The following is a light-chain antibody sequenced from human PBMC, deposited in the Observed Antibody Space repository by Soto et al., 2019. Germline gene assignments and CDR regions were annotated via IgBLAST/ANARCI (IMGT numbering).Light chain of an antibody. Sequence: EIVLTQSPAPLSLSPGERATLSCWASQSVGRSLAWYQQKPGQAPRLLINDASNRATGIPARFGGSGSGTDFTLTISGLETEYFAVYYCQQRNDWPLTFGGGTKVEIK. CDR3: QQRNDWPLT. J-gene: IGKJ4*01. CDR1: QSVGRS. CDR2: DAS. V-gene: IGKV3-11*01.